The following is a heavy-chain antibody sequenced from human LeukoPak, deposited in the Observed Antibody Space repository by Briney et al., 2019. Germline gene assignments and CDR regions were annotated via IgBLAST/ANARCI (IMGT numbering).Heavy chain of an antibody. J-gene: IGHJ4*02. D-gene: IGHD7-27*01. Sequence: ASVKVSCKASGYTFTSYGVTWVRQAPGQGLEWMGWISVYNGNTNYAQKPQGRVTMTADASTSTGYMELRSLRSDDTAVYYCAKVSIYAGEGDYFDYWGQGTLVTVSS. V-gene: IGHV1-18*01. CDR3: AKVSIYAGEGDYFDY. CDR2: ISVYNGNT. CDR1: GYTFTSYG.